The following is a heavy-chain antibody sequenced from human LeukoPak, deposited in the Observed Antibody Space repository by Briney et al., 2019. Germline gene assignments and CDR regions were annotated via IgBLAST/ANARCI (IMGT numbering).Heavy chain of an antibody. V-gene: IGHV4-34*01. CDR1: GGSFSGYY. J-gene: IGHJ6*02. Sequence: ASETLSLTCAVYGGSFSGYYWSWIRQPPGKGLEWIGEINHSGSTNYNPSLKSRVTISVDTSKNQFSLKLSSVTAADTAVYYCGRGGMVRGVIRLRSQYGMDVWGQGTTVTVSS. D-gene: IGHD3-10*01. CDR3: GRGGMVRGVIRLRSQYGMDV. CDR2: INHSGST.